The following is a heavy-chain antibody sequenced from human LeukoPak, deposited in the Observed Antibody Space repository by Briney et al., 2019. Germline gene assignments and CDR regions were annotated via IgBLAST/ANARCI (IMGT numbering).Heavy chain of an antibody. CDR2: ISSSSSYI. J-gene: IGHJ4*02. CDR3: ARATDSSGY. Sequence: GGSLRHSCVPSGFTSSSYSMNWVCPAPQKGLEWVSSISSSSSYIYYADSVKGRFTISRDNAKNSLYLQMNSLRAEDTAVYYCARATDSSGYWGQGTLVTVSS. CDR1: GFTSSSYS. V-gene: IGHV3-21*01. D-gene: IGHD3-22*01.